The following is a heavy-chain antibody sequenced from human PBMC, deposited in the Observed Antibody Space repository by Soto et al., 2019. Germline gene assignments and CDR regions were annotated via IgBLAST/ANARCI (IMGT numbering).Heavy chain of an antibody. V-gene: IGHV3-30*04. CDR1: GFTFTSYS. D-gene: IGHD4-17*01. J-gene: IGHJ6*02. Sequence: GGSPRISLADPGFTFTSYSMHRVPPAPSKGREGVGGISYDGKKKKYAEPVKGRVTNSKDNSQNTLYVQMTSLRVDDTAIFYCVREGRPGDYASLGYFGMDVWGQGTTVTVSS. CDR2: ISYDGKKK. CDR3: VREGRPGDYASLGYFGMDV.